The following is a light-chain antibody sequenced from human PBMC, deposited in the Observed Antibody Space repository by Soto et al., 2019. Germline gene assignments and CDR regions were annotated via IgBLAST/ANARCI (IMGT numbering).Light chain of an antibody. CDR2: AAS. CDR3: QHYNTALET. Sequence: QMTQSPSSLSASIGDRVTITCRASQGVDNYLAWYQQRPGKVPRLLIYAASTLQSGVPSRFSGSRSGADFTLTISSLQTEEVATYYCQHYNTALETFGQGTRVEIK. J-gene: IGKJ1*01. V-gene: IGKV1-27*01. CDR1: QGVDNY.